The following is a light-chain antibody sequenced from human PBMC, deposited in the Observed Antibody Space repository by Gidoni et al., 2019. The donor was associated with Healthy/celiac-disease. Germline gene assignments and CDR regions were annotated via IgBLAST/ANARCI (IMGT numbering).Light chain of an antibody. Sequence: DLQMTQSPSTLSASVGDRVTITCRASQSISSWLAWYQQKPGKAPKRLIYDASSLESGVPARFSGSGSGTECTLTISSLQPDDFATYYCQQYNSYAYTFGQGTKLEIK. CDR3: QQYNSYAYT. J-gene: IGKJ2*01. V-gene: IGKV1-5*01. CDR1: QSISSW. CDR2: DAS.